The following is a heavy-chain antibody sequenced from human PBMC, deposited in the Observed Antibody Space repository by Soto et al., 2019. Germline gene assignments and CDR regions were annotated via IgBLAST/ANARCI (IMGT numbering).Heavy chain of an antibody. V-gene: IGHV3-23*01. Sequence: EVQLLESGGDLIQPGGSLRLSCAASGFAFDSYVMSWVRQPPGKGLEWVSGITGRSGGSTYYADSVKGRFTISRDNSKNTLYLQMNSLRAEDTAVYYCAKEVGSRGRYGMDVWGQGTTVTVSS. D-gene: IGHD2-15*01. CDR2: ITGRSGGST. CDR3: AKEVGSRGRYGMDV. J-gene: IGHJ6*02. CDR1: GFAFDSYV.